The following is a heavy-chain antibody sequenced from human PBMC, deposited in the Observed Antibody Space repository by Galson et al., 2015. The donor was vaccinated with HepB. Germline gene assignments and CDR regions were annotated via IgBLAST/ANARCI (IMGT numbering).Heavy chain of an antibody. V-gene: IGHV1-46*03. D-gene: IGHD5-18*01. CDR1: GYTFTSYY. CDR2: INPRGGST. J-gene: IGHJ6*02. Sequence: SVKVSCKASGYTFTSYYMHWVRQAPGQGLEWMGIINPRGGSTSYAQKFQGRVTMTRDTSTSTVYMELSSLRSEDTAVYYCAGQGQLWSTIPIYYYYYGRDVWGQGTTVTVSS. CDR3: AGQGQLWSTIPIYYYYYGRDV.